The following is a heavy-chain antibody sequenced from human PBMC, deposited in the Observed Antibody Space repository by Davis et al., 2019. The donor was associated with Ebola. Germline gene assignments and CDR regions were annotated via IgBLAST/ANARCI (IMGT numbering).Heavy chain of an antibody. D-gene: IGHD3-22*01. CDR2: ISAYNGNT. Sequence: ASVKVSCKASGYTFTSYGISWVRQAPGQGLEWMGWISAYNGNTNYAQKFQGRVTITRDTSTTTVYMELSSLRSEDTAVYYCARAGSSGRRFDYWGQGTLVTVSS. CDR1: GYTFTSYG. V-gene: IGHV1-18*01. J-gene: IGHJ4*02. CDR3: ARAGSSGRRFDY.